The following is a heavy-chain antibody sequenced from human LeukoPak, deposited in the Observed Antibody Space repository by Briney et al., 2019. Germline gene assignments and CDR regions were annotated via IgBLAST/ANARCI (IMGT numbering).Heavy chain of an antibody. Sequence: SETLSLACTGSGGSISSSSYYWGWIRQPPGKGLEWIGSIYYSGSTYYNPSLKSRVTISVDTSKNQFSLKLSSVTAADTAVYYCATDGRPVDYWGQGTLVTVSS. D-gene: IGHD2-2*01. CDR2: IYYSGST. CDR1: GGSISSSSYY. V-gene: IGHV4-39*07. CDR3: ATDGRPVDY. J-gene: IGHJ4*02.